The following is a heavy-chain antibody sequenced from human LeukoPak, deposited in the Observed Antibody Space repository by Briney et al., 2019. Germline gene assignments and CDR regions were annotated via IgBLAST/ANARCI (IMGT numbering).Heavy chain of an antibody. D-gene: IGHD6-13*01. CDR1: GYTFIDYY. J-gene: IGHJ6*03. Sequence: ASVKVSCKASGYTFIDYYMHWVRQTPGQGLDYMGWTNPISGGIKYAQKFQGRISMTRDTSISTAYMELSRLSSDDTAVYYCARGRAAGTPDYMDVWGKGTTVTIS. CDR3: ARGRAAGTPDYMDV. CDR2: TNPISGGI. V-gene: IGHV1-2*02.